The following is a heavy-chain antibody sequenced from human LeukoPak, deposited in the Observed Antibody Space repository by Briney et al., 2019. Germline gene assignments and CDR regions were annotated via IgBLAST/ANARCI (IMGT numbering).Heavy chain of an antibody. V-gene: IGHV3-48*01. D-gene: IGHD1-26*01. Sequence: GGSLRLSCAASGFTFSSYSMNWVRQAPGKGLEWVSYISSSSSTIYYADSVKGRFTISRDNSKNTLYLQMNSLRAGDTAVYYCAKDAALGIVGATAADYWGQGTLVTVSS. J-gene: IGHJ4*02. CDR1: GFTFSSYS. CDR2: ISSSSSTI. CDR3: AKDAALGIVGATAADY.